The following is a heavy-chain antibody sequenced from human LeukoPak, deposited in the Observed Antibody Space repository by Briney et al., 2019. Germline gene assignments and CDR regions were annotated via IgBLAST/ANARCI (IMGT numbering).Heavy chain of an antibody. Sequence: PAETQSLTCAVSGVSFDDYYWAWVRQTPGKGLEWIGEINHSGYTNDSPSLKSRVTLSIDTSRKQFSLNLRSVTVADAGTYYCTRMTTGHDYWAQGPLVTVSS. D-gene: IGHD4-17*01. CDR3: TRMTTGHDY. J-gene: IGHJ4*02. V-gene: IGHV4-34*01. CDR2: INHSGYT. CDR1: GVSFDDYY.